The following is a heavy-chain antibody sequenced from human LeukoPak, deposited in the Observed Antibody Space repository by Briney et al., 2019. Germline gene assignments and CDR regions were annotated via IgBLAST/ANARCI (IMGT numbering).Heavy chain of an antibody. J-gene: IGHJ5*02. CDR1: GFTFSSYG. V-gene: IGHV3-30*18. CDR2: IPYDGSNK. CDR3: AKDTFDP. Sequence: GRSLRLSCAASGFTFSSYGMHWVRQAAGKGLEWVAVIPYDGSNKYYADSVKGRFTISRDNSKNTLYLQMNSLRAEDTAVYYCAKDTFDPWGQGTLVTVSS.